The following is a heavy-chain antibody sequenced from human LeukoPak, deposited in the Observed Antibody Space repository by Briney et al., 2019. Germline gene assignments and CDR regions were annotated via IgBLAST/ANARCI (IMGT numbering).Heavy chain of an antibody. J-gene: IGHJ6*03. CDR2: INPNSGGT. D-gene: IGHD3-3*01. CDR1: GYTFTGYY. CDR3: ARHSVLRFLVWLSVSYYYYYTDV. V-gene: IGHV1-2*02. Sequence: ASVKVSCKASGYTFTGYYMHWVRQAPGQGREWVGWINPNSGGTNYAQKFQGRGTMTRDTYISTASMELSRLRSDDTAVYYCARHSVLRFLVWLSVSYYYYYTDVWGKGTTVTVSS.